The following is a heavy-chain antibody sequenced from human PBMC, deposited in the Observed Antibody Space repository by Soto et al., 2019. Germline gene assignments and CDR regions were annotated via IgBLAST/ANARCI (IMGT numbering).Heavy chain of an antibody. D-gene: IGHD3-22*01. J-gene: IGHJ3*02. CDR1: GYTFTSYA. CDR3: AKALFYYYDSSGFFDI. Sequence: GASVKVSCKASGYTFTSYAMHWVRQAPGQRLEWMGWINAGNGNTEYSQKFQGRVTITRDTSASTAYMELSSLRSEDTAVYYCAKALFYYYDSSGFFDIWGQGTMVTVSS. V-gene: IGHV1-3*01. CDR2: INAGNGNT.